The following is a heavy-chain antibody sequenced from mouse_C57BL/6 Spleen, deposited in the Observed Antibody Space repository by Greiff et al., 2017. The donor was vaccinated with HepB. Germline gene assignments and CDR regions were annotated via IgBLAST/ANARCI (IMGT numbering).Heavy chain of an antibody. CDR1: GYTFTDYY. D-gene: IGHD2-1*01. J-gene: IGHJ2*01. Sequence: QVHVKQSGAELVRPGASVKLSCKASGYTFTDYYINWVKQRPGQGLEWIARIYPGSGNTYYNEKFKGKATLTAEKSSSTAYMQLSSLTSEDSAVYFCARDRGNYGVHYFDYWGQGTTLTVSS. CDR3: ARDRGNYGVHYFDY. CDR2: IYPGSGNT. V-gene: IGHV1-76*01.